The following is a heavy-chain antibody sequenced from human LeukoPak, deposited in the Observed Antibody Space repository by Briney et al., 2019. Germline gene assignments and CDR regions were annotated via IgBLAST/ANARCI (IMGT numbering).Heavy chain of an antibody. J-gene: IGHJ4*02. CDR2: ISYDGSNK. CDR1: GFTFSSYA. Sequence: GGSLRLSCAASGFTFSSYAMHWVRQAPGKGLEWVAVISYDGSNKYYADSVKGRFTISRDNSKSTLYLQMNSLRAEDTAVYYCARDRGSGYGPPDLDYWGQGTLVTVSS. CDR3: ARDRGSGYGPPDLDY. D-gene: IGHD5-12*01. V-gene: IGHV3-30*04.